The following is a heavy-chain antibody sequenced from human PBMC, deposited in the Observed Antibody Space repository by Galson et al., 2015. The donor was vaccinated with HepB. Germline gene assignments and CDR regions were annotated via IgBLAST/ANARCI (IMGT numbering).Heavy chain of an antibody. CDR1: GFTFSNAW. D-gene: IGHD5-24*01. Sequence: SLRLSCAAPGFTFSNAWMSWVRQAPGKGLEWVGRIKSKTDGGTTDYAAHVKGRFIISRDDSKKTLYLRMNSLKTEDTAVYYCTTLGLEMAGQTLFLWGQGTLVTVSS. J-gene: IGHJ4*02. V-gene: IGHV3-15*01. CDR3: TTLGLEMAGQTLFL. CDR2: IKSKTDGGTT.